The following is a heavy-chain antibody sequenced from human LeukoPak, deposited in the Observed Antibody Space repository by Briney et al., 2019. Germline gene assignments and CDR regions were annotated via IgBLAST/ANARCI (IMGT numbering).Heavy chain of an antibody. V-gene: IGHV3-23*01. CDR3: AKDTSGSTSYSYHYGMDV. CDR1: GFTFSSYA. CDR2: ISGSGGTT. Sequence: GGSLRPSCVTSGFTFSSYAISWVRQAPGKGLEWVSVISGSGGTTYYADSVKGRFTISRDNSKSTLYLQMNSLRAEDTAVYYCAKDTSGSTSYSYHYGMDVWGQGTTVTVSS. D-gene: IGHD1-26*01. J-gene: IGHJ6*02.